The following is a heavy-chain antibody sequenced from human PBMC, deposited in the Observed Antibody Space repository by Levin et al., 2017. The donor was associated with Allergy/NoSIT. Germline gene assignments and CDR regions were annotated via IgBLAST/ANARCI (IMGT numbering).Heavy chain of an antibody. CDR3: ARQCYDILTGYDNFDD. CDR1: GGSISSSISY. D-gene: IGHD3-9*01. V-gene: IGHV4-39*01. Sequence: RSQTLSLTCTVSGGSISSSISYWGWIRQAPGKGLEWIGSIYNSGSTYYNPSLKSRVTTSVDTSKNQFSLKLSSVTAADTAVYYCARQCYDILTGYDNFDDWGQGTLVTVSS. CDR2: IYNSGST. J-gene: IGHJ4*02.